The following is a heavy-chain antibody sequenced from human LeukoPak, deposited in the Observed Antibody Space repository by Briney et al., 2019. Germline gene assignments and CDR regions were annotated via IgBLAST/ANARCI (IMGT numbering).Heavy chain of an antibody. CDR1: GFTVSDNY. V-gene: IGHV3-66*01. D-gene: IGHD1-26*01. CDR2: VYSGGDT. Sequence: GRSLRLSCAAAGFTVSDNYMSWVRHAPGEGREWVSIVYSGGDTYYADSVKGRLTISRESSKKTVSLQIKSLRPEDTALYFSTRGRLFHSFHFWPQGDLVTLP. J-gene: IGHJ4*01. CDR3: TRGRLFHSFHF.